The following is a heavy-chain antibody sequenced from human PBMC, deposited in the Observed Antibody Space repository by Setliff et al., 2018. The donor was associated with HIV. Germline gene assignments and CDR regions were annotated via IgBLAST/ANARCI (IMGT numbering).Heavy chain of an antibody. D-gene: IGHD3-10*01. V-gene: IGHV4-34*01. J-gene: IGHJ6*03. CDR3: ARKTGSGTDVTYYYYYMDV. Sequence: PSETLSLTCAVYGGSFSGYYWSWIRQPPGKGPEWIGEINHRGTTNYNPSLKSRVTISVDTSKNQFSLKLSAVAAADTAVYYCARKTGSGTDVTYYYYYMDVWGKGTTVTVSS. CDR1: GGSFSGYY. CDR2: INHRGTT.